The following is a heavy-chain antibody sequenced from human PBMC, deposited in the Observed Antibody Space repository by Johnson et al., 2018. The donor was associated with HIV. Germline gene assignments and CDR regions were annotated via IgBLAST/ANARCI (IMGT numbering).Heavy chain of an antibody. V-gene: IGHV3-30*18. CDR2: ISYDGSNK. Sequence: QVQLVESGGGVVQPGRSLRLSCAVSGFTFSRYVMHWVRQAPGKGLEWVAVISYDGSNKYNADSVKGRFTISRDNSKNTLYLQMNSLRAEDTAVYYCAKHPDAFDIWGQGTMVTISS. CDR3: AKHPDAFDI. J-gene: IGHJ3*02. CDR1: GFTFSRYV.